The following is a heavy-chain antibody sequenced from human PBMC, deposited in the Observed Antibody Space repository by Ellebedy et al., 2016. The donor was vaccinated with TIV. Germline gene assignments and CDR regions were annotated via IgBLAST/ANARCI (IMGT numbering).Heavy chain of an antibody. CDR1: GFRFSDYC. J-gene: IGHJ1*01. CDR3: ARDDYFGSGRVWSPIDL. Sequence: GESLKISCAASGFRFSDYCMTWVRQGPGKGLEWVARILHDGIGKYYVDSVKGRFTISRDNARYSVYLQMSSLRAEDTAMYYCARDDYFGSGRVWSPIDLWGQGTLVTVSS. D-gene: IGHD3-10*01. CDR2: ILHDGIGK. V-gene: IGHV3-7*01.